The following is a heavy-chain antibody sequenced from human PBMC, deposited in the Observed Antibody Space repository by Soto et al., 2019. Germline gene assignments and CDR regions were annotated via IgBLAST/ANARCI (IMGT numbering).Heavy chain of an antibody. D-gene: IGHD3-22*01. CDR3: TRDVYSSSDY. Sequence: GGSLRLSCAASGFTFNDYWMHWVRQAPGKGLVWVSRINIDGTNIRYADSVKGRFTVSRDNAKSTLYLQMNSLRVEDTAVYYCTRDVYSSSDYWGQGTLVTVSS. CDR1: GFTFNDYW. CDR2: INIDGTNI. J-gene: IGHJ4*02. V-gene: IGHV3-74*01.